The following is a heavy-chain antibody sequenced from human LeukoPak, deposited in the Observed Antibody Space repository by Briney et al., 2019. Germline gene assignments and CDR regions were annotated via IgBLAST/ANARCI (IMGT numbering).Heavy chain of an antibody. Sequence: ASVKVSCKASGYTFTSYYMHWVRQAPGQGLEWMGIINPSGGSTSYAQKFQGRVTMTRDTSTSTVYMELSSLRSEDTAVYYCAREVGTMVRGVIRYYYGMDVWGQGTTVTVSS. CDR1: GYTFTSYY. J-gene: IGHJ6*02. V-gene: IGHV1-46*01. CDR3: AREVGTMVRGVIRYYYGMDV. D-gene: IGHD3-10*01. CDR2: INPSGGST.